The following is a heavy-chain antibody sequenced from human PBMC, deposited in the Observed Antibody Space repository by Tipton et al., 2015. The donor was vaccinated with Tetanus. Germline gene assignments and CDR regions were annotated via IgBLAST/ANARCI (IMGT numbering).Heavy chain of an antibody. J-gene: IGHJ3*02. D-gene: IGHD1-1*01. CDR2: IYYSGST. Sequence: LRLSCTVSGGFISSYYWSWIRQPPGKGLEWIGYIYYSGSTNYNPSLKSRVTISVDTSKNQFSLKLSSVTAADTAVYYCARESWNRDAFDIWGQGTMVTVSS. CDR1: GGFISSYY. V-gene: IGHV4-59*01. CDR3: ARESWNRDAFDI.